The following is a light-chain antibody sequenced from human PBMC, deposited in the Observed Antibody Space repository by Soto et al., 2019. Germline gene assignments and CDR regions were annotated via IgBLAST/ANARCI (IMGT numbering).Light chain of an antibody. CDR1: QSVTNW. CDR2: DAS. CDR3: QLYDGHSVFT. Sequence: DIQMTQSPSTLSASVGDRVTITCRASQSVTNWLAWCQQKPGKAPKLLIFDASSLQSGVPSRFSGGGSGTEFTLSISSLQPDDFATYYCQLYDGHSVFTFGGGTKVDIK. V-gene: IGKV1-5*01. J-gene: IGKJ4*01.